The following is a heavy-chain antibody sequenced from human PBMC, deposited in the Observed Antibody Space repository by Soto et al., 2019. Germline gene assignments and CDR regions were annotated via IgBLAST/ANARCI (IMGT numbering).Heavy chain of an antibody. CDR3: SRGLGAYDFWSGYRRYYYYGMDV. J-gene: IGHJ6*02. V-gene: IGHV1-8*01. CDR1: GYTFTSYD. CDR2: MNPNSGNT. Sequence: ASVKVSCKASGYTFTSYDINWVRQATGQGLEWMGWMNPNSGNTGYAQKFQGRVTMTRNTSISTAYMELSSLRSEDTAVYYCSRGLGAYDFWSGYRRYYYYGMDVWGQGTTVTVS. D-gene: IGHD3-3*01.